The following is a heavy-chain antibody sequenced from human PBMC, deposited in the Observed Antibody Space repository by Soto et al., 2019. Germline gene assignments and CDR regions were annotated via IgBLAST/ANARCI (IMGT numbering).Heavy chain of an antibody. D-gene: IGHD2-21*02. V-gene: IGHV3-48*03. Sequence: PGGSLRLSCTGSGFTFRNSDMFWVRQAPGKGLEWVSKINDSGSNIYYAKSVKGRFTISRDNAKNSLYLQMNNLTDEDTAIYFCASEALCGADCYFFEYWGPGTLVTVSS. CDR1: GFTFRNSD. J-gene: IGHJ4*02. CDR3: ASEALCGADCYFFEY. CDR2: INDSGSNI.